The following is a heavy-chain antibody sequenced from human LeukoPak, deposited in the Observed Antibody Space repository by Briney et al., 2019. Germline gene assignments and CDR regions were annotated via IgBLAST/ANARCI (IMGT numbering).Heavy chain of an antibody. CDR1: GFTVSNNY. J-gene: IGHJ6*03. CDR2: IYSGGST. CDR3: ASSVVPAAVLTYYYYYMGV. D-gene: IGHD2-2*01. Sequence: GGSLRLSCAGSGFTVSNNYMGWVRQAPGKGLEWVSVIYSGGSTYYADSVKGRFTISRDNSKNTLYLQMNSLRAEDTAVYYCASSVVPAAVLTYYYYYMGVWGKGTTVTVSS. V-gene: IGHV3-53*01.